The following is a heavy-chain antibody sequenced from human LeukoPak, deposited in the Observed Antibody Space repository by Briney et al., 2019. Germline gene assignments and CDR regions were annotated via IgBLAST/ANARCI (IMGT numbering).Heavy chain of an antibody. J-gene: IGHJ4*02. Sequence: GGSLRLSCVVSGIPFSDYHMNWIRQAPGKGLEWISYISSSSSYTDYADSVKGRFTISRDNAQNALFLQMDSLRVEDTAVYYCAAGTAADYWGQGTRVTVSS. CDR3: AAGTAADY. D-gene: IGHD6-13*01. V-gene: IGHV3-11*03. CDR2: ISSSSSYT. CDR1: GIPFSDYH.